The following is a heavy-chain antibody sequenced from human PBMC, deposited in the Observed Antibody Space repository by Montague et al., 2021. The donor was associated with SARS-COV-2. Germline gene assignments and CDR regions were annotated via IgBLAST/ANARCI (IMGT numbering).Heavy chain of an antibody. V-gene: IGHV3-48*03. D-gene: IGHD3-22*01. CDR2: ISTSGGTI. Sequence: SLRLSCAASGFTFSSYEMRWVRQAPGKGLEWVSYISTSGGTIYYADSMKGRFTISRDNAKNTLYLEMNSLRAEDTALYYCARMYYDNSGYSDSLLGYWGRGTLVTVTS. CDR3: ARMYYDNSGYSDSLLGY. CDR1: GFTFSSYE. J-gene: IGHJ4*02.